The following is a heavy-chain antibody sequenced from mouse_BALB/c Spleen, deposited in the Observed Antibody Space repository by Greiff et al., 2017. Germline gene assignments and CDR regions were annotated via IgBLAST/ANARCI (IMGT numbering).Heavy chain of an antibody. CDR1: GYSITSDYA. CDR3: ARAPFYDGYYDSAY. CDR2: ISYSGST. J-gene: IGHJ3*01. V-gene: IGHV3-2*02. D-gene: IGHD2-3*01. Sequence: EVKLQESGPGLVKPSQSLSLTCTVTGYSITSDYAWNWIRQFPGNKLEWMGYISYSGSTSYNPSLKSRISITRDTSKNQFFLQLNSVTTEDTATYYCARAPFYDGYYDSAYWGQGTLVTVSA.